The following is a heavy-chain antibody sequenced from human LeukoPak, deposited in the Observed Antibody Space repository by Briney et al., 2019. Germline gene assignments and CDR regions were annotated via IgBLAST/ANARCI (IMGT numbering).Heavy chain of an antibody. CDR1: GGSFSGYY. Sequence: SETLSLTCAVYGGSFSGYYWGWIRQPPGKGLEWIGSIHYSKNTYYNPSLKSRVTISADTSKNQFSLTLGSVSATDTAVYYCVSPRGFSYGYFDYWGQGTLVTVSS. J-gene: IGHJ4*02. V-gene: IGHV4-34*01. CDR2: IHYSKNT. D-gene: IGHD5-18*01. CDR3: VSPRGFSYGYFDY.